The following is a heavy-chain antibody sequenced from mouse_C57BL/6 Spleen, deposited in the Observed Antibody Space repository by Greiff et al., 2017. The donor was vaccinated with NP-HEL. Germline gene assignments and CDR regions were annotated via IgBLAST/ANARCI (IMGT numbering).Heavy chain of an antibody. CDR2: IDPTDSDT. CDR3: ARSSNSDY. V-gene: IGHV1-52*01. CDR1: GYTFTSYW. Sequence: QVQLQQPGAELVRPGSSVKLSCKASGYTFTSYWLHWVKQRPIQGLEWIGNIDPTDSDTHYNQKFKDKATLTVDKSSSTAYMQLSSLTSEDSAVYCCARSSNSDYWCQGTTLTVSS. J-gene: IGHJ2*01. D-gene: IGHD2-5*01.